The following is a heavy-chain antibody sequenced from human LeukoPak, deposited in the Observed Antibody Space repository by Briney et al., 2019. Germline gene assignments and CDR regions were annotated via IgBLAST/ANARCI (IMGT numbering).Heavy chain of an antibody. CDR3: ARLEATVTIFDY. Sequence: SETLSLTCAVYGGSFSGYYWSWIRQPPGKGLEWIGEINHSGSTNYNPSLKSRVTISVDTSKNQFSLKLSPVTAADTAVYYCARLEATVTIFDYWGQGTLVTVSS. V-gene: IGHV4-34*01. CDR2: INHSGST. D-gene: IGHD4-17*01. CDR1: GGSFSGYY. J-gene: IGHJ4*02.